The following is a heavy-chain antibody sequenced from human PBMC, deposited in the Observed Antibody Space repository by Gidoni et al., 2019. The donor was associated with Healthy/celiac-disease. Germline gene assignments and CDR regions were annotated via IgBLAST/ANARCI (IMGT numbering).Heavy chain of an antibody. D-gene: IGHD1-26*01. J-gene: IGHJ4*02. CDR1: GYTLTELS. Sequence: QVQLVQSGAEGKKPGASGKVACRVSGYTLTELSMHWVRQAPGKGLEWMGGFDPEDGETIYAQKFQGRVTMTEDTSTDTAYMELSSLRSEDTAVYYCATLVGATADFDYWGQGTLVTVSS. V-gene: IGHV1-24*01. CDR3: ATLVGATADFDY. CDR2: FDPEDGET.